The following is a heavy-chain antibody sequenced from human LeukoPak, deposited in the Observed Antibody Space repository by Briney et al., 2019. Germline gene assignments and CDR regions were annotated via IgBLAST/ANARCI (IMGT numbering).Heavy chain of an antibody. CDR1: GFTFSSYS. D-gene: IGHD1-26*01. CDR2: ISSSSSYI. J-gene: IGHJ4*02. Sequence: KPGGSLRLSCAASGFTFSSYSMNWVRQAPGKGLEWVSSISSSSSYIYYADSVRGRFTISRDNSKNTLYLQMNSLRAEDTAVYYCARSRESYWVPEFDYWGQGTLVTVSS. V-gene: IGHV3-21*04. CDR3: ARSRESYWVPEFDY.